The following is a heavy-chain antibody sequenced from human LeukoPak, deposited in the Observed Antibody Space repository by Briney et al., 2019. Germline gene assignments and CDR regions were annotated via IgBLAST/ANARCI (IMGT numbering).Heavy chain of an antibody. J-gene: IGHJ4*02. CDR1: GFTFSSYG. V-gene: IGHV3-30*02. CDR3: AKEPYYYGSGSYYKHPYYFDY. Sequence: GGSLRLSCAASGFTFSSYGMHWVRQAPGKGLEWVAFIRYDGSNKYYADSVKGRFTISRDNSKNTLYLQMNSLRAEDTAVYYCAKEPYYYGSGSYYKHPYYFDYWGQGTLVTVSS. CDR2: IRYDGSNK. D-gene: IGHD3-10*01.